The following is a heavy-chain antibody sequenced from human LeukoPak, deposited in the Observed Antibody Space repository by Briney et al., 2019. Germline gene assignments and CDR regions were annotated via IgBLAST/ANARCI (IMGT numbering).Heavy chain of an antibody. CDR1: GFTFSSYS. V-gene: IGHV3-21*01. J-gene: IGHJ4*02. Sequence: GGSLRLSCAASGFTFSSYSMNWVRQAPGKGPEWVSFISDSDYIYYADSAKGRFTISRDNAKNSLYLRMNSLRAEDTAVYYCARDHGSLYSYGYSFDYWGQGTLVTVSS. CDR3: ARDHGSLYSYGYSFDY. CDR2: ISDSDYI. D-gene: IGHD5-18*01.